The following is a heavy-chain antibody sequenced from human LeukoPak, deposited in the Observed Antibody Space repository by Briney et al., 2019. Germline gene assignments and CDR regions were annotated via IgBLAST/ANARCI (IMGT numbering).Heavy chain of an antibody. J-gene: IGHJ4*02. CDR2: INLNGGNP. CDR3: AIEYTGSSYLDH. CDR1: GDTFTKYH. D-gene: IGHD1-26*01. Sequence: ASVKVSCKASGDTFTKYHMHWVRQAPGQGLEWMGLINLNGGNPIYAQNLQGRVTMTWDTSTSTGYMDLSSLRSEGTAVYFCAIEYTGSSYLDHWGQGTLVTVSS. V-gene: IGHV1-46*01.